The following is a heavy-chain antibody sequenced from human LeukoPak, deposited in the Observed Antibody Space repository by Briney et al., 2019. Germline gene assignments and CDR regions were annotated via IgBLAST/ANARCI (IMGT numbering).Heavy chain of an antibody. V-gene: IGHV3-7*01. CDR2: IKQDGSEK. CDR3: AELVITMIGGV. D-gene: IGHD3-10*02. Sequence: PGGSLRLSCAASGFTFSTYWMSWVRQAPGKGLEWVANIKQDGSEKYYVDSVKGRFTISRDNAMRSLYLQMNSLRAEDTAVYYCAELVITMIGGVWGKGTTVTISS. J-gene: IGHJ6*04. CDR1: GFTFSTYW.